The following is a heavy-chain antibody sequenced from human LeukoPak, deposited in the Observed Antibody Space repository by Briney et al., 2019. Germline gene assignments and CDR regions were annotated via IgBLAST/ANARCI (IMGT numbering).Heavy chain of an antibody. Sequence: ASVKVSCKASGYTFTSYDINWVRQAPGQGLEWMGWMNPNSGNTGYAQKLQGRVTMTRDNSISTAYMELSSLRSEDTAVYYCAGVAAKEDFDYWGQGTLVTVSS. D-gene: IGHD2-15*01. V-gene: IGHV1-8*01. CDR1: GYTFTSYD. CDR2: MNPNSGNT. J-gene: IGHJ4*02. CDR3: AGVAAKEDFDY.